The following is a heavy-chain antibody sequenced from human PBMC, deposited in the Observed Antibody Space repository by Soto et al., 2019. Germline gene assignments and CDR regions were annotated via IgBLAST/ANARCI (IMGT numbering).Heavy chain of an antibody. CDR2: MNPNSGNT. J-gene: IGHJ6*02. D-gene: IGHD6-13*01. CDR3: ARDQYYSSSINYGMDV. Sequence: ASVKVSCKASGGTFSSYDINWVRQATGQGLEWMGWMNPNSGNTGYAQKFQGRVTMTRNTSISTAYMELSSLRSEDTAVYYCARDQYYSSSINYGMDVWGQGTTVTVSS. CDR1: GGTFSSYD. V-gene: IGHV1-8*02.